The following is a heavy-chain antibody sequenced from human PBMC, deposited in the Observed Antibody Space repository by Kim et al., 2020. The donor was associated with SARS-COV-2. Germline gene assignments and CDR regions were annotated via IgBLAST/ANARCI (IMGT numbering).Heavy chain of an antibody. V-gene: IGHV4-39*01. D-gene: IGHD5-18*01. CDR3: ARRPRVRGYSYGPAADDFDY. CDR1: GGSISSSSYY. Sequence: SETLSLTCTVSGGSISSSSYYWGWIRQPPGKGLEWIGSIYYSGSTYYNPSLKSRVTISVDTSKNQFSLKLSSVTAADTAVYYCARRPRVRGYSYGPAADDFDYWGQGTLVTVSS. CDR2: IYYSGST. J-gene: IGHJ4*02.